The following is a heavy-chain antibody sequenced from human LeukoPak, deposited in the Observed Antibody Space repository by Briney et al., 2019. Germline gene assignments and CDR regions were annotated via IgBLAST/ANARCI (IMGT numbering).Heavy chain of an antibody. V-gene: IGHV5-51*01. J-gene: IGHJ3*02. CDR3: ERTEWELLSAFDN. D-gene: IGHD1-26*01. CDR1: GSRFTSYW. CDR2: IYPGDSDT. Sequence: PGGSLEISVKGSGSRFTSYWIGWGRPLPGKGLEWMGIIYPGDSDTRYSPSLQGQVTTSADKSISTAYLQWSSLKASDTAMYYCERTEWELLSAFDNWGQGTMVTVSS.